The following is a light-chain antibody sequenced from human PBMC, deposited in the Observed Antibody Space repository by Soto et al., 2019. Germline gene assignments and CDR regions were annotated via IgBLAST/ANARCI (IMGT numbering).Light chain of an antibody. J-gene: IGKJ5*01. Sequence: EIVMTQSPATLSVSPGERATLSCRASQSVSRNLAWYQQKPGQPPRLLIYDASTRATGVPARFGGSGSGTEFTLTISGLQSEDFAVYYCQQYSKWPITFGQGTRLEIK. CDR2: DAS. V-gene: IGKV3-15*01. CDR1: QSVSRN. CDR3: QQYSKWPIT.